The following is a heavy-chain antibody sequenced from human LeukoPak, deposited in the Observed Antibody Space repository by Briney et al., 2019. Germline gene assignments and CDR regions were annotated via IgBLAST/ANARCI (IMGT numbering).Heavy chain of an antibody. Sequence: EASVKVSCKASGYTFTGYYTHWVRQAPGQGLEWMGRINPNSGGTNYAQKFQGRVTMTRDTSISTAYMELSRLRSDDTAVYYCARGLAYCGGDCYSGWGQGTLVTVSS. J-gene: IGHJ4*02. CDR3: ARGLAYCGGDCYSG. CDR2: INPNSGGT. D-gene: IGHD2-21*02. V-gene: IGHV1-2*06. CDR1: GYTFTGYY.